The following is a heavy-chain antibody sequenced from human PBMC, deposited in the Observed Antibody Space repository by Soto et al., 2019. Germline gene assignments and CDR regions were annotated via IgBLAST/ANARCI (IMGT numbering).Heavy chain of an antibody. CDR3: ARHPERIAQIGWFDP. Sequence: GGSLRLSCAASGFTFSNYWMHWVRQAPGKGPMWVSRIKSDGSGTYYADSVKGRLTISRDNAKNTLYLQMNSLRAEDTAVYYCARHPERIAQIGWFDPWGQGTLVTVSS. J-gene: IGHJ5*02. CDR2: IKSDGSGT. V-gene: IGHV3-74*01. CDR1: GFTFSNYW. D-gene: IGHD6-13*01.